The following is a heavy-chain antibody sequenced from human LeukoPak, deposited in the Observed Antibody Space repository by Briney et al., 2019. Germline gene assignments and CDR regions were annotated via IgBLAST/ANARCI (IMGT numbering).Heavy chain of an antibody. CDR2: ITGSGGRT. CDR3: AKEYTGTFSPFPSYFDN. J-gene: IGHJ4*02. V-gene: IGHV3-23*01. Sequence: GGSLRLSCAASGFTLSNAWMNWVRQAPGKGLEWVSAITGSGGRTYYADSVKGRFTISRDNSKNTLYLQMNSLRAEDTAIYYCAKEYTGTFSPFPSYFDNWGQGTLVTVPS. D-gene: IGHD1-26*01. CDR1: GFTLSNAW.